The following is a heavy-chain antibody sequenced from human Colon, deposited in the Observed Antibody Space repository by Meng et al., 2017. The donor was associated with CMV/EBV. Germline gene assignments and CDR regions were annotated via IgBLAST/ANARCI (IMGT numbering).Heavy chain of an antibody. J-gene: IGHJ1*01. CDR3: ARDVPYCSSTSCYTEEYFQH. V-gene: IGHV1-69*04. CDR2: IIPILGIA. Sequence: FSSYTVSWVRQAPGQGLEWMGRIIPILGIANYAQKFQGRVTITAEKSTSTAYMELSSLRSEDTAVYYCARDVPYCSSTSCYTEEYFQHWGQGTLVTVSS. D-gene: IGHD2-2*02. CDR1: FSSYT.